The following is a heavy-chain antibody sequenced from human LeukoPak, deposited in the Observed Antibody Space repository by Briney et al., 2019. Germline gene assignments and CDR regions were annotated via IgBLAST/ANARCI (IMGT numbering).Heavy chain of an antibody. CDR3: ARRIGSSGWCSSAQWFDP. CDR2: IYPGDSDT. CDR1: GYSFTSYW. D-gene: IGHD6-19*01. Sequence: GESLKISCKGSGYSFTSYWIGWVRQMPGKGLEWMGIIYPGDSDTRYSPSFQGQVTISADKSISTAYLQWSSLKASDTAMYYCARRIGSSGWCSSAQWFDPWGQGTLVTVSS. V-gene: IGHV5-51*01. J-gene: IGHJ5*02.